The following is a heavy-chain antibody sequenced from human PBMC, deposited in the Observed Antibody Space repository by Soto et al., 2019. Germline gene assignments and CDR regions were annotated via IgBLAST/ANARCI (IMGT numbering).Heavy chain of an antibody. CDR1: GFTFSSYS. Sequence: GGSLRLSCAASGFTFSSYSMNWVRQAPGKGLEWVSSISSSSSYIYYADSVKGRFTISRDNAKNSLYLQMNSLRAEDTAVYYGARQVGTSYYYYYGMDVWGQGTTVTVSS. CDR2: ISSSSSYI. V-gene: IGHV3-21*01. J-gene: IGHJ6*02. D-gene: IGHD1-26*01. CDR3: ARQVGTSYYYYYGMDV.